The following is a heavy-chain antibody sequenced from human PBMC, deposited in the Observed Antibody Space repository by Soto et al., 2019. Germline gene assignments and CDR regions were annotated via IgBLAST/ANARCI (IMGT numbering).Heavy chain of an antibody. D-gene: IGHD2-8*01. Sequence: GGSLRLSCAASGFTFRNYGMHWVRQAPGKGLEWVAVISYDGSNKYYADSVKGRFTISRDNSNNMLYLQMSSLRAEDTAVYYCAKAGGKVSTPFDPWGQGTLVTVS. J-gene: IGHJ5*02. CDR2: ISYDGSNK. CDR3: AKAGGKVSTPFDP. V-gene: IGHV3-30*18. CDR1: GFTFRNYG.